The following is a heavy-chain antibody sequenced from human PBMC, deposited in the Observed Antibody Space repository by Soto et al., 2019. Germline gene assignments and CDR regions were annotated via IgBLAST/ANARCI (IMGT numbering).Heavy chain of an antibody. V-gene: IGHV4-59*08. CDR3: ARNLLRYFDWPSRRDYYYYYMDV. D-gene: IGHD3-9*01. CDR1: GGSISSYY. CDR2: IYYSGST. J-gene: IGHJ6*03. Sequence: SETLSLTCTVSGGSISSYYWSWIRQPPGKGLEWIGYIYYSGSTNYNPSLKSRVTISVDTSKNQFSLKLSSVTAADTAVYYCARNLLRYFDWPSRRDYYYYYMDVWGKGTTVTVSS.